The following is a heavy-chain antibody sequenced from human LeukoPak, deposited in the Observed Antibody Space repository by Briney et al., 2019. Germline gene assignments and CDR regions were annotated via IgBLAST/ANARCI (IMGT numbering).Heavy chain of an antibody. V-gene: IGHV3-23*01. CDR3: ARGGNDYGGNTRFDY. J-gene: IGHJ4*02. Sequence: GGSLRLSCAASGFTFSSYSMSWVRQAPGKGLEWVSAISGSGGSTYYADSVKGRFTIPRDNSKNTLYLQMNSLRAEDTAVYYCARGGNDYGGNTRFDYWGQGTLVTVSS. CDR1: GFTFSSYS. D-gene: IGHD4-23*01. CDR2: ISGSGGST.